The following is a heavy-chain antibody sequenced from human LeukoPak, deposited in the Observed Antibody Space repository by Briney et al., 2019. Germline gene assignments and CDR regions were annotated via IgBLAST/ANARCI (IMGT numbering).Heavy chain of an antibody. Sequence: SETLSLTCTVSGGSVSDYYWSWIRLPPGKGLEWIGYIFYSGSTYYNPSPKSRVTISVDTSKNQFSLQLSSVTAADTAVYYCARAAGGTRADFDYWGQGTLVIASS. CDR1: GGSVSDYY. J-gene: IGHJ4*02. CDR3: ARAAGGTRADFDY. CDR2: IFYSGST. D-gene: IGHD6-13*01. V-gene: IGHV4-59*02.